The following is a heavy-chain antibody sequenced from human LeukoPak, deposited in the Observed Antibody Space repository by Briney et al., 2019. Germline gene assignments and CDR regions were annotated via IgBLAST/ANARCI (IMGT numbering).Heavy chain of an antibody. V-gene: IGHV4-39*07. J-gene: IGHJ5*02. Sequence: SETLSLTCTVSGGSVSSGSYYWSWIRQPPGKGLEWIGEINHSGSTNYNPSLKSRVTISVDTSKNQFSLKLSSVTAADTAVYYCARYDITIFGVVILGNNWFDPWGQGTLVTVSS. CDR3: ARYDITIFGVVILGNNWFDP. CDR1: GGSVSSGSYY. CDR2: INHSGST. D-gene: IGHD3-3*01.